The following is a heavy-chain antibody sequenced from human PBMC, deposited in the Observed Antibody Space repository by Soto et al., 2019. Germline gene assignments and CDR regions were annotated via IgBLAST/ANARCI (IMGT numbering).Heavy chain of an antibody. CDR2: IREDGSEK. V-gene: IGHV3-7*04. J-gene: IGHJ4*02. Sequence: GGSLRLSCAASGFTFSSYWMTWVRQAPGKGLEWVANIREDGSEKYYLDSVKGRFTISRDNAKNSLYLQMNSLRAEDTVVYYCARPPWESYRYTFDFWGQGTLVTVSS. D-gene: IGHD3-16*02. CDR1: GFTFSSYW. CDR3: ARPPWESYRYTFDF.